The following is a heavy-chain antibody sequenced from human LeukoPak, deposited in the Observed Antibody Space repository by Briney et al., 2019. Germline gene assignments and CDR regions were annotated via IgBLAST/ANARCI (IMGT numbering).Heavy chain of an antibody. CDR3: ARNYFDSSGYYYHDY. J-gene: IGHJ4*02. Sequence: GRSLRLSCAASGFPFSSYGMHWVRQAPGKGLDGVAVIWYDGSNKYYADSVKGRFTISRDNSKNTLYLQMNSLRAEDTAVYYCARNYFDSSGYYYHDYWGQGTLVTVSS. CDR2: IWYDGSNK. CDR1: GFPFSSYG. D-gene: IGHD3-22*01. V-gene: IGHV3-33*01.